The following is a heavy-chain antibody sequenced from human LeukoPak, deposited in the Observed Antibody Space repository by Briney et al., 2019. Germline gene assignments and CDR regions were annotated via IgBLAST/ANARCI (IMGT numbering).Heavy chain of an antibody. CDR2: TYFRSKWYT. V-gene: IGHV6-1*01. J-gene: IGHJ4*02. CDR1: GDSLSSNNAA. CDR3: ARDRHLAFYFDC. D-gene: IGHD3-3*02. Sequence: SQTLSLTFAISGDSLSSNNAAWNWIRQSPARGLQWLGRTYFRSKWYTDYAVSLKSRITNNPDASKNQFSLQLNSVTPEDTAVYYCARDRHLAFYFDCWGQGTLVTVSS.